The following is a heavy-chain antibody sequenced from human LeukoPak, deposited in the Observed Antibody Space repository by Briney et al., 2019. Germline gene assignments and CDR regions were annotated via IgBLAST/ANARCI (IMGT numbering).Heavy chain of an antibody. CDR3: AREGGVATIDGYFDY. D-gene: IGHD5-12*01. Sequence: ASVKVSCKASGYTFTSYYMHWVRQAPGQGLEWMGIINPSGGSTSYAQKFQGRVTMTRDTSTSTVYMELSSLRSEDTAVYYCAREGGVATIDGYFDYWGQGTLVTVSS. J-gene: IGHJ4*02. CDR1: GYTFTSYY. CDR2: INPSGGST. V-gene: IGHV1-46*01.